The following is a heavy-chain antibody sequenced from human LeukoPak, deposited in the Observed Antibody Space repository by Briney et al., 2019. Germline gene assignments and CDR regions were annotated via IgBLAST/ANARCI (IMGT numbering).Heavy chain of an antibody. V-gene: IGHV4-4*09. J-gene: IGHJ5*02. CDR1: GGSISSCY. Sequence: SETLSLTCTVSGGSISSCYWSWIRQPPGKGLEWIGYIYTSGSTNYNPSLKSRVTISVDTSKNQFSLKLSSVTAADTAVYYCARPAVAGKGWFDPWGQGTLVTVSS. D-gene: IGHD6-19*01. CDR2: IYTSGST. CDR3: ARPAVAGKGWFDP.